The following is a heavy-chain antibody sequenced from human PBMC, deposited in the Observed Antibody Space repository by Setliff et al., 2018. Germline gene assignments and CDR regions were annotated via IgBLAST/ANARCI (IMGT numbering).Heavy chain of an antibody. D-gene: IGHD2-2*01. J-gene: IGHJ6*03. CDR1: GGTFSSYA. Sequence: SVKVSCKASGGTFSSYAISWVRQDPGQGLEWMGGIIPILGIANYAQKFQGRVTITADKSTSTAYMELSSLRSEDTAVYYCARVDCSSTSCYAGIYYYYMDGWGKGTTVTVSS. CDR2: IIPILGIA. CDR3: ARVDCSSTSCYAGIYYYYMDG. V-gene: IGHV1-69*10.